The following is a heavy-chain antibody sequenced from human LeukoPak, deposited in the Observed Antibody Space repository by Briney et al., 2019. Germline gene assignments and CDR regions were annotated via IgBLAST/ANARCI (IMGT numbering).Heavy chain of an antibody. CDR2: IIPIFGTA. Sequence: SVKVSCKASGGTFSSYAISWGRQAPGQGLEWMGGIIPIFGTANYAQKFQGRVTSTADESTSTAYMELSSLRSEDTAVYYCAREGLGYSYVTGVFDYWGQGTLVTVSS. CDR1: GGTFSSYA. J-gene: IGHJ4*02. CDR3: AREGLGYSYVTGVFDY. D-gene: IGHD5-18*01. V-gene: IGHV1-69*13.